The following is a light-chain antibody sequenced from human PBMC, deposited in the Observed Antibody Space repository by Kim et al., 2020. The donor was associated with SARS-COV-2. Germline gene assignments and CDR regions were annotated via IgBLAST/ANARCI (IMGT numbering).Light chain of an antibody. CDR3: ATWDVTLSGWV. J-gene: IGLJ3*02. Sequence: GQRCTVTSSGGSANVGGGFVNCYRHLPEPATAVFIFTDNQRPSGVPDRFSGSRSGTSASLAISGLQSEDEADYYCATWDVTLSGWVFGGGTQLTVL. V-gene: IGLV1-44*01. CDR2: TDN. CDR1: SANVGGGF.